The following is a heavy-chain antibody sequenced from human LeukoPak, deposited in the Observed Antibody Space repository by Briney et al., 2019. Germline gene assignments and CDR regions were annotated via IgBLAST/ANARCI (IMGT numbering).Heavy chain of an antibody. V-gene: IGHV4-59*01. Sequence: SETLSLTCTVSGASIRSYYWNWLRQPPGKGLEWIGYINYSGSTNSNPSLKSRATISMDTSKHHFSLKLSSVTAADTAVYYCARRAGSSSNWYFDLWGRGTLVTVSS. CDR1: GASIRSYY. J-gene: IGHJ2*01. CDR3: ARRAGSSSNWYFDL. CDR2: INYSGST. D-gene: IGHD6-6*01.